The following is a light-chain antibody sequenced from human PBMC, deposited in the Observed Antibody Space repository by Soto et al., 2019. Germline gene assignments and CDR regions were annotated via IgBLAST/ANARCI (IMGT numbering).Light chain of an antibody. J-gene: IGKJ4*01. Sequence: EIVLTQSPGTLSLSPGERATLSCRASQSVSSSYLAWYQQKPGQAPRLFIYNASSRATGIPDRFSGGGSGTDFTLTISRLEPADFAVYYCQHYISSPSRLTFGGGTKVEIK. CDR1: QSVSSSY. CDR2: NAS. V-gene: IGKV3-20*01. CDR3: QHYISSPSRLT.